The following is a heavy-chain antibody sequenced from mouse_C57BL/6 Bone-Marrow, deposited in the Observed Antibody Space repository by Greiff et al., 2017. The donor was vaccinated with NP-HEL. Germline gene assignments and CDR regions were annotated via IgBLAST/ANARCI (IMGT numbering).Heavy chain of an antibody. CDR3: AALITTAYYFDY. J-gene: IGHJ2*01. Sequence: VQLQQSGAELAKPGASVKLSCKASGYTFTSYWMHWVKQRPGQGLEWIGYINPSSGYTKYNQKFKDKATLTADKSSSTAYMQLISLTYEDSAVYYFAALITTAYYFDYWGQGTTLTVSS. CDR2: INPSSGYT. D-gene: IGHD1-1*01. V-gene: IGHV1-7*01. CDR1: GYTFTSYW.